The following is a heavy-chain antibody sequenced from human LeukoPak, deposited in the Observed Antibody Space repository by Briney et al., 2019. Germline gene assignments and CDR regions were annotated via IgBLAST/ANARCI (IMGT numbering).Heavy chain of an antibody. CDR2: IYYSGST. Sequence: SETLSLTCTVSGGSLSSSSYYWGWIRQPPGKGLEWIGSIYYSGSTYYNPSLKSRVTISVDTSKNQFSLKLSSVTAADTAVYYCARGPTVAADDLLDYWGQGTLVTVSS. CDR3: ARGPTVAADDLLDY. CDR1: GGSLSSSSYY. J-gene: IGHJ4*02. V-gene: IGHV4-39*07. D-gene: IGHD6-19*01.